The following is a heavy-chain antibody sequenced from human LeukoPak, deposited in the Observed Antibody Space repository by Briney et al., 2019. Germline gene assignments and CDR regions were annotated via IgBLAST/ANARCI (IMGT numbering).Heavy chain of an antibody. CDR3: ARVPISIAAAGIEYFQH. J-gene: IGHJ1*01. Sequence: GASVKVSCKASGGTFNNYAIAWVRQAPGQGLEWMGGIIPIFGTANYAQKFQGRITLYADESTTTAYMELSSLTSEDTAVYYCARVPISIAAAGIEYFQHWGQGTLVTVPS. CDR1: GGTFNNYA. D-gene: IGHD6-13*01. CDR2: IIPIFGTA. V-gene: IGHV1-69*13.